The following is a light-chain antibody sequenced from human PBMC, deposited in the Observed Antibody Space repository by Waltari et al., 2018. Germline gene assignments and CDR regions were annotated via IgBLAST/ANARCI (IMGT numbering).Light chain of an antibody. V-gene: IGLV2-23*02. CDR2: DVN. CDR1: SSDVGGSNY. CDR3: CAWGGDGTYV. Sequence: QSALTQPASVSGSPGQSITISCTGSSSDVGGSNYVSWYQQHPGKAPKLMMYDVNKRPAGVSDRFSGSKSGNTASLTISGLLAEDEADYYCCAWGGDGTYVFGTGSKVTVL. J-gene: IGLJ1*01.